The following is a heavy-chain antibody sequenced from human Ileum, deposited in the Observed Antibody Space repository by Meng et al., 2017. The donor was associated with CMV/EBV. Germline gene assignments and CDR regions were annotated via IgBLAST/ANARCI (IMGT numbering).Heavy chain of an antibody. CDR3: ARDVWGLGDY. V-gene: IGHV3-74*01. CDR1: GFTFSSYW. CDR2: ITSDGANA. D-gene: IGHD2-8*01. Sequence: GESLKISCAASGFTFSSYWMHWVRQVPGKGLVWVSRITSDGANAGYADSVKGRFTISRDNAKNTLYLQMNSLRAEDTAVYYCARDVWGLGDYWGQGTLVTVSS. J-gene: IGHJ4*02.